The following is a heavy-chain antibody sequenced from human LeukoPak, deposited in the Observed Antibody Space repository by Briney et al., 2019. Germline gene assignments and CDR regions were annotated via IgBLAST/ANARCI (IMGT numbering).Heavy chain of an antibody. CDR3: APHYDYWSGYFDY. J-gene: IGHJ4*02. V-gene: IGHV3-23*01. CDR1: GCTFSSYA. CDR2: ISGSGGST. D-gene: IGHD3-3*01. Sequence: PGGSLRLSCAASGCTFSSYAMSWVLQAPRKGLQWVSAISGSGGSTYYTDSVKGRFTISRDNSKNTLYLQMNSLRAEDTAVYYCAPHYDYWSGYFDYWGQGTLVTVSS.